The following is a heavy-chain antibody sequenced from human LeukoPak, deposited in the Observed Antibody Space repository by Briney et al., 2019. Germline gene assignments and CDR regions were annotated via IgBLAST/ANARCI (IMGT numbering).Heavy chain of an antibody. Sequence: PSETLSLTCTVSGGSISSSSYFWGWIRQPPGKGLEWIGSIYYSGSTYYNPSPKSRVTISVDTSKNQFSLKLSSVTAADTAVYYCARQGGSGWYRAWFAPWGQGTLVTVSS. J-gene: IGHJ5*02. CDR1: GGSISSSSYF. CDR2: IYYSGST. D-gene: IGHD6-19*01. CDR3: ARQGGSGWYRAWFAP. V-gene: IGHV4-39*01.